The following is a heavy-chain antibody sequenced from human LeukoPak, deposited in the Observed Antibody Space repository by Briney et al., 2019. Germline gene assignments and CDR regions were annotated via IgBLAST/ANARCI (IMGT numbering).Heavy chain of an antibody. J-gene: IGHJ4*02. D-gene: IGHD1-26*01. V-gene: IGHV4-59*01. Sequence: SETLSLTCTVSGDPIRSYIDSTKDKWTSIRQPPGKGQEWIGYVYYIGRTNYNPYLKNRVTISVDTSKKHCSLKLTSVTAADTAVYYCASDYSGFDYWGQGTLVTVSS. CDR3: ASDYSGFDY. CDR1: GDPIRSYIDSTKDK. CDR2: VYYIGRT.